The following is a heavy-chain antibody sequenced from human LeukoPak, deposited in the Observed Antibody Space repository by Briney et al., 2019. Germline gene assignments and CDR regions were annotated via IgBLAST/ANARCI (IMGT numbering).Heavy chain of an antibody. CDR1: GFTFSSYS. J-gene: IGHJ4*02. D-gene: IGHD5-24*01. CDR2: ISSSSSTI. CDR3: ARDADADGYNYKGIDY. V-gene: IGHV3-48*01. Sequence: GGSLRLSCAASGFTFSSYSMNWVRQAPGKGLEWVSYISSSSSTIYYADSVKGRFTISRDNAKNSLYLQVNSLRAEDTAVYYCARDADADGYNYKGIDYWGQRTLVTVSS.